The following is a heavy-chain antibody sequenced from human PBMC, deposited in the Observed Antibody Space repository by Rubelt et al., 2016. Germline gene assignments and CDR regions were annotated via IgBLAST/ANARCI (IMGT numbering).Heavy chain of an antibody. V-gene: IGHV1-18*01. Sequence: GISWVRQAPGQGLEWMGWISAYNGNTNYAQKLQGRVTMTTDTSTSTAYMELRSLRSDDTAVYYCARGDPQPLADFDYWGQGTLVTVSS. J-gene: IGHJ4*02. CDR2: ISAYNGNT. CDR3: ARGDPQPLADFDY. D-gene: IGHD6-13*01. CDR1: G.